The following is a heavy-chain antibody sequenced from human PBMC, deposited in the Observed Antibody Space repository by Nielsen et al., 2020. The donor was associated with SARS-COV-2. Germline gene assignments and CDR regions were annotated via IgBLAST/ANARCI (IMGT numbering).Heavy chain of an antibody. CDR3: ARSGSYRWAFDI. CDR2: ISSSSSYI. CDR1: GFTFSSYS. Sequence: GESLKISCAASGFTFSSYSMNWVRQAPGKGLEWVSSISSSSSYIYYADSVKGRFTISRDNAKNSLYLQMNSLRAEDTAVYYCARSGSYRWAFDIWAKGQWSPSLQ. J-gene: IGHJ3*02. D-gene: IGHD1-26*01. V-gene: IGHV3-21*01.